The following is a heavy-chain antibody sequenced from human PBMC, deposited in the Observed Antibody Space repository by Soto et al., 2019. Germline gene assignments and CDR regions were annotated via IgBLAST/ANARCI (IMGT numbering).Heavy chain of an antibody. D-gene: IGHD3-22*01. CDR1: GFTFTSSA. CDR2: IVVGSGNT. J-gene: IGHJ4*02. CDR3: AAAQTYYYDSSGYPALDY. Sequence: SVKVSCKASGFTFTSSAVQWVRQARGQRLEWIGWIVVGSGNTNYAQKFQERVTITRDMSTSTAYMELSSLRSEDTAVYYCAAAQTYYYDSSGYPALDYWGQGTLVTVSS. V-gene: IGHV1-58*01.